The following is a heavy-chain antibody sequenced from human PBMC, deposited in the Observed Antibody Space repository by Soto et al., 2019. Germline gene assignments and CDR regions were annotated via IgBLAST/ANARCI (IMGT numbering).Heavy chain of an antibody. V-gene: IGHV3-30-3*01. CDR2: VSFDGTNT. CDR3: AREALRSLDLLYGVFDV. CDR1: GFTFASFP. J-gene: IGHJ3*01. D-gene: IGHD1-1*01. Sequence: QVQLVESGGGVVQPGASLRLSCVGSGFTFASFPIHWVRQAPGRGLEWLSLVSFDGTNTYSADSVRGRVSMSRDNSRDTSYLEIQHLRSDDTGIYYCAREALRSLDLLYGVFDVWGPGTMVTVSS.